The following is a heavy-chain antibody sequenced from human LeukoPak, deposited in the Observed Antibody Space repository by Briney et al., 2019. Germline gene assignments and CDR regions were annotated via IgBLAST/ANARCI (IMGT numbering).Heavy chain of an antibody. J-gene: IGHJ5*02. V-gene: IGHV3-20*01. Sequence: GGSLRLSCAASGFTFDDYGMSWVRQAPGKGLERVSGINWNGGSTGYADSVKGRFTISRDNAKNSLYLQMNSLRAEDTALYHCARATYGDYIRGWFDPWGQGTLVTVSS. CDR2: INWNGGST. CDR3: ARATYGDYIRGWFDP. CDR1: GFTFDDYG. D-gene: IGHD4-17*01.